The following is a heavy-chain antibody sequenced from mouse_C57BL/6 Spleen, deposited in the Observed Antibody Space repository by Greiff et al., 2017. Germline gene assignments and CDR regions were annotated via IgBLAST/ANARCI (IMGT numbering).Heavy chain of an antibody. CDR3: ARDYYGSSYDAMDY. CDR2: INPSSGYT. J-gene: IGHJ4*01. V-gene: IGHV1-4*01. CDR1: GYTFTSYT. D-gene: IGHD1-1*01. Sequence: QVQLKQSGAELARPGASVKMSCKASGYTFTSYTMHWVKQRPGQGLEWIGYINPSSGYTKYNQKFKDKATLTADKSSSTAYMQLSSLTSEDSAVYDCARDYYGSSYDAMDYWGQGTSVTVSS.